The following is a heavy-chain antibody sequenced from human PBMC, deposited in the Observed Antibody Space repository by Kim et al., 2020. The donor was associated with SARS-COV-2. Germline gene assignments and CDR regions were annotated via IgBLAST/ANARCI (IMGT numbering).Heavy chain of an antibody. J-gene: IGHJ4*02. CDR1: GYTFTGYY. CDR3: ARGLVKLERRLGNNFDY. CDR2: INPNSGGT. D-gene: IGHD1-1*01. V-gene: IGHV1-2*02. Sequence: ASVKVSCKASGYTFTGYYMHWVRQAPGQGLEWMGWINPNSGGTNYAQKFQGRVTMTRDTSISTAYMELSRLRSDDTAVYYCARGLVKLERRLGNNFDYWGQGPLVTVSS.